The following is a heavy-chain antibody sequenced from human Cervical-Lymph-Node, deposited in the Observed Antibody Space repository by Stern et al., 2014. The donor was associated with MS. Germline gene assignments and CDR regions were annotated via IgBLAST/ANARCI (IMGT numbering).Heavy chain of an antibody. CDR3: TRVWSYYGDFGMDL. V-gene: IGHV7-4-1*02. CDR1: GYTFTRYP. CDR2: INTNTGSP. Sequence: VQLVQSGSELKKPGASVKVSCKASGYTFTRYPMNWVRQAPGQGLEWMGWINTNTGSPTYAQVFTGRFVFSLDTSGSTAYLQISSLKAEDTAVYYCTRVWSYYGDFGMDLWGQGTTVTVSS. D-gene: IGHD4-17*01. J-gene: IGHJ6*02.